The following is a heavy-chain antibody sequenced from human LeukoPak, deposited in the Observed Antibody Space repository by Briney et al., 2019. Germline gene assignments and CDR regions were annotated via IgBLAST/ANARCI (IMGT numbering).Heavy chain of an antibody. CDR1: GYTFTSYD. Sequence: VASVKVSCKASGYTFTSYDIIWVRQATGQGLEWMRWMNPNSGNTGYAQKFQGRVTMTRNTSISTAYMELSSLRSEDTAVYYCAISYGSGSYYPLFDYWGQGTLVTVSS. CDR3: AISYGSGSYYPLFDY. V-gene: IGHV1-8*01. J-gene: IGHJ4*02. D-gene: IGHD3-10*01. CDR2: MNPNSGNT.